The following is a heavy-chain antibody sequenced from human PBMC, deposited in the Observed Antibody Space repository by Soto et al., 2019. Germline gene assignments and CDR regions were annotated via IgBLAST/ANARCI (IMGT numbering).Heavy chain of an antibody. Sequence: PGGSLRLSCAASGFTFSSYAMHWVRHAPGKGLEWVAVISYDGSNKYYADSVKGRFTISRDNSKNTLYLQMNSLRAEDTAVYYCASSTIFGVVSCMDVWGQGTTVTVSS. V-gene: IGHV3-30-3*01. J-gene: IGHJ6*02. D-gene: IGHD3-3*01. CDR2: ISYDGSNK. CDR3: ASSTIFGVVSCMDV. CDR1: GFTFSSYA.